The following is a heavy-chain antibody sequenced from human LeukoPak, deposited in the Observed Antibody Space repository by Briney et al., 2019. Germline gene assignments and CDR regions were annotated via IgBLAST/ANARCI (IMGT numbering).Heavy chain of an antibody. D-gene: IGHD6-19*01. CDR1: GFTFSSYG. J-gene: IGHJ4*02. CDR2: IWYDGSNK. Sequence: GESLKISCAASGFTFSSYGMHWVRQAPGKGLEWVAVIWYDGSNKYYADSAKGRFTISRDNSKNTLYLQMNSLRAEDTAVYYCAKDSGSSGWEDFDYWGQGTLVTVSS. V-gene: IGHV3-33*06. CDR3: AKDSGSSGWEDFDY.